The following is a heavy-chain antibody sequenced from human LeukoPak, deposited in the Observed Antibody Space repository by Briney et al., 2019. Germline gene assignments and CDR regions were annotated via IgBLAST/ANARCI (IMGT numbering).Heavy chain of an antibody. D-gene: IGHD3-22*01. CDR1: GFTFSSYS. CDR3: AREGDYYDSSGYYGPYFDY. V-gene: IGHV3-48*02. J-gene: IGHJ4*02. CDR2: ISSSSSTI. Sequence: GGSLRLSCAASGFTFSSYSMNWVRQAPGKGLEWVSYISSSSSTIYYADSVKGRFTISRDNAKNSLYLQMNSLRDEDTAVYYCAREGDYYDSSGYYGPYFDYWGQGTLVTVSS.